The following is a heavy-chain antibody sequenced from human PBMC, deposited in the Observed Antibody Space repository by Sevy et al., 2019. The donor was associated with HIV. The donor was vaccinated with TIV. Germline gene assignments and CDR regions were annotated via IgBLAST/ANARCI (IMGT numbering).Heavy chain of an antibody. J-gene: IGHJ6*02. CDR1: GFSFRSYD. Sequence: GGCLRLSCAASGFSFRSYDMHWVRQAPGKGLEWVAIISYDGNYRHYADSVRGRFTMSRDNSKNTMYLQMNGLSIEDMAVYYCAKNRPPGGSYFSRNAMDVWGRGTTVTVSS. V-gene: IGHV3-30*18. CDR2: ISYDGNYR. D-gene: IGHD3-16*01. CDR3: AKNRPPGGSYFSRNAMDV.